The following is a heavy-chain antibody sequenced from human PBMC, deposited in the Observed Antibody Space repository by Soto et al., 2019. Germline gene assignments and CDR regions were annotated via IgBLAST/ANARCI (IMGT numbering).Heavy chain of an antibody. Sequence: QVQLQESGPGLVRPPQTLSLTCTVSGASMSSGAYYWTWIRQSPGKGLEWIGYIYYSGSTYYNPSLESRVAISLDTSRSQFSLTLHSVTAAETVIYYCARDRHNNFFDPWGQGTLVTVSS. CDR3: ARDRHNNFFDP. CDR1: GASMSSGAYY. V-gene: IGHV4-31*03. J-gene: IGHJ5*02. D-gene: IGHD6-6*01. CDR2: IYYSGST.